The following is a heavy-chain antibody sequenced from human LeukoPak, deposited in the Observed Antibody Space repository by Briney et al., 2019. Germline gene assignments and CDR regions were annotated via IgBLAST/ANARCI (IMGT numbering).Heavy chain of an antibody. J-gene: IGHJ4*02. D-gene: IGHD1-26*01. CDR2: IYSGGST. V-gene: IGHV3-53*01. CDR3: ARLVEEFFDY. Sequence: PGGSLRLSCAASEFSVGSNYMTWVRQAPGKGLEWVSVIYSGGSTYYADSVKGRFTISRDNSKNTLYLQMNSLRAEDTAVYYCARLVEEFFDYWGQGTLVTVSS. CDR1: EFSVGSNY.